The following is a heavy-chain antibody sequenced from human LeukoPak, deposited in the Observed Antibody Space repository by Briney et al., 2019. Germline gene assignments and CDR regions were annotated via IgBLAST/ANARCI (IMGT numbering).Heavy chain of an antibody. CDR2: IDYSGST. D-gene: IGHD6-19*01. CDR3: AREYTLYRSGWFLDY. V-gene: IGHV4-39*07. CDR1: GDSISSRDYY. Sequence: SETLSLTCSVSGDSISSRDYYWSWIRQPPGKGLEWIGSIDYSGSTYYNPSLKSRATISIDTSKNQFSLKLSSVTAADTAVYYCAREYTLYRSGWFLDYWGQGTVVTVSS. J-gene: IGHJ4*02.